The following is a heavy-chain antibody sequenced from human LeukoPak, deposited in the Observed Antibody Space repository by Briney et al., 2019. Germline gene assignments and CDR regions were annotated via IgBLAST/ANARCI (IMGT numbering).Heavy chain of an antibody. D-gene: IGHD1-26*01. V-gene: IGHV3-21*01. CDR2: ISSSSSYI. CDR3: AKDFRPYIGSSQHAFDI. J-gene: IGHJ3*02. CDR1: GFTFSSYS. Sequence: KPGGSLRLSCAASGFTFSSYSMNWVRQAPGKGLEWVSSISSSSSYIYYADSVKGRFTISRDNAKNSLYLQMNSLRAEDTAVYYCAKDFRPYIGSSQHAFDIWGQGTMVTVSS.